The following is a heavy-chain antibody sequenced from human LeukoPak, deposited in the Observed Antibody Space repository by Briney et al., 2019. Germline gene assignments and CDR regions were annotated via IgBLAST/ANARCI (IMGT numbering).Heavy chain of an antibody. V-gene: IGHV4-4*07. J-gene: IGHJ5*02. D-gene: IGHD3-10*01. CDR2: IYSSGST. CDR3: ARAPRGDSNWFDP. CDR1: GGPMRSYH. Sequence: SETLSLTCTVSGGPMRSYHWSWIRQPAGKGLEWIGRIYSSGSTDYNPSLKSRVTMSVDTSKNQFSLKLNSVTAADTAVYYCARAPRGDSNWFDPWGQGTLVTVSS.